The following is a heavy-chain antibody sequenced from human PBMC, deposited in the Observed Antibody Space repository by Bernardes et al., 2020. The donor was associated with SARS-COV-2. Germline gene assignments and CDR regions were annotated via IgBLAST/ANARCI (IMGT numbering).Heavy chain of an antibody. CDR3: VGSSCGIDCYIGGLRSWDYGMDI. D-gene: IGHD2-21*02. V-gene: IGHV4-39*01. CDR2: MYNSGST. J-gene: IGHJ6*02. CDR1: GDSISSSNYY. Sequence: SETLSLTCAVSGDSISSSNYYWGWVRQPPGKGLEWIGTMYNSGSTYHNPSLKSRASISIDTSKNQVSLRLNSVTAADTAVYYCVGSSCGIDCYIGGLRSWDYGMDIWGQGTTVTVSS.